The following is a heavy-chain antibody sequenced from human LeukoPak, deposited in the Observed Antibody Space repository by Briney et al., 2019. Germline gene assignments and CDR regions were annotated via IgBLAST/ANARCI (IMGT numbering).Heavy chain of an antibody. V-gene: IGHV3-48*01. CDR1: GFTFSSYS. Sequence: GGSLRLSCAASGFTFSSYSMNWVRQAPGKGLEWVSYISSSSSTIYYADSVKGRFTISRDNAKNSLYLQMNSLRAEDTAVYYCASDFRVRGVILNWFDPWGQGTLVTVSS. J-gene: IGHJ5*02. CDR2: ISSSSSTI. D-gene: IGHD3-10*01. CDR3: ASDFRVRGVILNWFDP.